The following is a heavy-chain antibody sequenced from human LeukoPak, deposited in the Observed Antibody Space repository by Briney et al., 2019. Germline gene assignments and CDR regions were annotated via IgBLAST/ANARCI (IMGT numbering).Heavy chain of an antibody. CDR2: ISSSSSYI. J-gene: IGHJ3*02. CDR1: GFTFSSYS. D-gene: IGHD2-21*02. V-gene: IGHV3-21*01. CDR3: ARGDLAYCGGDCYSAFDI. Sequence: GGSLRLSCAASGFTFSSYSMNWVRQAPGKGLEWVSSISSSSSYIYYADSVKGRFTISRDNAKNSLYLQMNSLRAEETAVYYCARGDLAYCGGDCYSAFDIWGQGTMVTVSS.